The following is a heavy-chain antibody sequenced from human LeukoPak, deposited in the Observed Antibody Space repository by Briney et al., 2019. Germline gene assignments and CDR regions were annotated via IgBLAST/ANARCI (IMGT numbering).Heavy chain of an antibody. CDR3: ATLAVWRDWYFDL. Sequence: PSETLSLTCTVSGASIDSSRYYWGWIRQPPGKGPEWIASIFYSGNSYNNPSLKSRVTMSVDTSKNQFSLKLTSVAAADTAVYYCATLAVWRDWYFDLWGRGTLVTVSS. J-gene: IGHJ2*01. V-gene: IGHV4-39*01. CDR2: IFYSGNS. CDR1: GASIDSSRYY. D-gene: IGHD2-21*01.